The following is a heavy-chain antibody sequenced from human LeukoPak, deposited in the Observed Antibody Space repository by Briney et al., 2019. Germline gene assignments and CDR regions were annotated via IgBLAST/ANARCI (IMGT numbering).Heavy chain of an antibody. CDR1: GGSVSSGSYY. D-gene: IGHD6-19*01. CDR2: IYHSGST. J-gene: IGHJ2*01. CDR3: ASIITVAGEVLNPNWYFDL. V-gene: IGHV4-61*01. Sequence: PSENLSLTCTVSGGSVSSGSYYWSWIRQPPGKGLEWLGYIYHSGSTNYNPSLKSRLTISVDTSKSQFSLNLSSVTAADTAVYYCASIITVAGEVLNPNWYFDLWGRGTLVTVSS.